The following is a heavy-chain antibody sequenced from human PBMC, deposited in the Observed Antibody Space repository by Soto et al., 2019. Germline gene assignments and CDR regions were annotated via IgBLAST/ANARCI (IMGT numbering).Heavy chain of an antibody. J-gene: IGHJ3*01. CDR2: ISDSGDRT. D-gene: IGHD3-16*02. CDR3: AKDRGIIVKAGDAFDV. CDR1: GFTLSMSA. V-gene: IGHV3-23*01. Sequence: GGSLRLSCASSGFTLSMSAVNWVRQAPGKGLEWVSYISDSGDRTYYADSVKGRFPISRDRSKNTVSLQMDSLRAEDTAVYYCAKDRGIIVKAGDAFDVWGQGTKVTVSS.